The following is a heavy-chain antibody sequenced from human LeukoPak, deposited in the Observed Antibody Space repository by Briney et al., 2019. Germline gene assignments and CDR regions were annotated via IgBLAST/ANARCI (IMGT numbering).Heavy chain of an antibody. CDR3: ARGGSYTPFDY. V-gene: IGHV3-33*01. J-gene: IGHJ4*02. CDR1: GFTFSSYG. D-gene: IGHD1-26*01. Sequence: AGGSLRLSCAASGFTFSSYGMHWVRQAPGKGLEWVAVIWYDGSNKYYADSVKGRFTISRDNSKNTLYLQMNSLRAEDTAVYYCARGGSYTPFDYWGQGTLVTVSS. CDR2: IWYDGSNK.